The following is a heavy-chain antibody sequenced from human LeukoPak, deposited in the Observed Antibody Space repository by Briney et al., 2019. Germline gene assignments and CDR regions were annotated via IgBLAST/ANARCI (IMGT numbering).Heavy chain of an antibody. D-gene: IGHD2-15*01. CDR2: ISDSGRT. V-gene: IGHV4-59*01. CDR3: AGEWGSGGFGRLIVF. J-gene: IGHJ4*02. Sequence: CMGQPAAKKQKWIGYISDSGRTNYNASLKSRVTISVDPSQNQVSLKLRSVTAADMVVYFCAGEWGSGGFGRLIVFWGQG.